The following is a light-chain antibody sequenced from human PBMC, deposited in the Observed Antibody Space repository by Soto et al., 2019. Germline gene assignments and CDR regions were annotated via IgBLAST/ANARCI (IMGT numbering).Light chain of an antibody. J-gene: IGLJ1*01. CDR3: ISFAGSHYV. CDR2: DVL. V-gene: IGLV2-8*01. Sequence: QSVLTQPPSASGSPGQSVTISCTGTSSDVGGYEYVSWYQQHPGKAPKLIIYDVLRRPSGVPDRFSGSKSANTASLTVSGLQAEDEADYYCISFAGSHYVFGTGTKVTVL. CDR1: SSDVGGYEY.